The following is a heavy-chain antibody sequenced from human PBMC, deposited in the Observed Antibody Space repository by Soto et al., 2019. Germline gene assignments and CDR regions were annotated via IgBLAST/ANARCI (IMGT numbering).Heavy chain of an antibody. CDR1: GGSISSSSYY. V-gene: IGHV4-39*01. J-gene: IGHJ6*02. CDR3: ATRMTTVSNYYYYGMDV. CDR2: IYYSGST. Sequence: SETLSLTCTVSGGSISSSSYYWGWIRQPPGKGLEWIGSIYYSGSTYYNPSLKSRVTISVDTSKNQFSLKLSSVTAADTAVYYCATRMTTVSNYYYYGMDVWGQGTTVTVSS. D-gene: IGHD4-4*01.